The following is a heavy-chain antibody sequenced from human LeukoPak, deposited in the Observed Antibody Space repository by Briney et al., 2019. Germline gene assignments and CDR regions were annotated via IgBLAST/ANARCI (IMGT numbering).Heavy chain of an antibody. CDR2: ISGSGGST. Sequence: PGGSLRLSCAASGFTFSSYAMSWVRQAPGKGLEWVSAISGSGGSTYYADSVKGRFTISRDNSKNTLYLQMNSLRVEDTAVYFCAREGHSEGANVYWGQGTMVTVSS. V-gene: IGHV3-23*01. CDR3: AREGHSEGANVY. CDR1: GFTFSSYA. J-gene: IGHJ4*02. D-gene: IGHD1-26*01.